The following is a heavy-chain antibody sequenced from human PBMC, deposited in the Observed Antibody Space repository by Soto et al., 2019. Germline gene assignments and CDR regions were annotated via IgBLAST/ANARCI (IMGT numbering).Heavy chain of an antibody. CDR3: AKDRTMARGIRAFYI. CDR2: ISGSGGMT. D-gene: IGHD3-10*01. CDR1: GFAFGNYP. Sequence: GGSLRLSCVASGFAFGNYPMAWVRQTPGKGLQWISTISGSGGMTDYEDSVRGRFTVSIDHSKDTVHLQMTSLRADDTAVYYCAKDRTMARGIRAFYIWGQGTTVTVSS. J-gene: IGHJ3*02. V-gene: IGHV3-23*01.